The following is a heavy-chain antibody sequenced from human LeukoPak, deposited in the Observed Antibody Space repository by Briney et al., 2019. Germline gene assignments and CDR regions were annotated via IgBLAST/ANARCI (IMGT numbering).Heavy chain of an antibody. CDR3: ATRSCSGHNCGYFAY. Sequence: PGRSLRLSCAVSGFTFGDFVMSWVRQAPGKGLEWVSSITGHADKTYYADSVKGRFTVSRDNSKNTVYLQMDSLLADDTALYFCATRSCSGHNCGYFAYWGHGTLVTVSS. J-gene: IGHJ4*01. D-gene: IGHD2-15*01. V-gene: IGHV3-23*01. CDR1: GFTFGDFV. CDR2: ITGHADKT.